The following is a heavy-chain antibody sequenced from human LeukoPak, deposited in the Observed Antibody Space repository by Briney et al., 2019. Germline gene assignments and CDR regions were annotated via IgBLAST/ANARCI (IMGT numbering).Heavy chain of an antibody. D-gene: IGHD3-22*01. V-gene: IGHV3-21*01. Sequence: GGSLRLSCAASGFTFSSYSMNWVRQAPGKGLEWVSSISSSSSYIYYADSVKGRFTISRDNAKNSLYLQMNSLRAEDTAVYYCARDPPYYYDSGPFDYWGQGTLVTVSS. CDR2: ISSSSSYI. CDR1: GFTFSSYS. CDR3: ARDPPYYYDSGPFDY. J-gene: IGHJ4*02.